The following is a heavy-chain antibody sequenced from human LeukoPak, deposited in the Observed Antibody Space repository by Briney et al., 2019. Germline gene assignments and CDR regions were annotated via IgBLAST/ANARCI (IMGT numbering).Heavy chain of an antibody. CDR1: GYSFTNYW. D-gene: IGHD2-15*01. J-gene: IGHJ4*02. CDR2: IYPGDSDT. CDR3: ARHNQNYCSGGNCYLGEFDY. V-gene: IGHV5-51*01. Sequence: GESLKISCKGSGYSFTNYWIAWVRQMPGKGLEWMGIIYPGDSDTRYSPSFQGQVTISADKSITTACLQWSSLKASDTAMYYCARHNQNYCSGGNCYLGEFDYWGQGTLVTVSS.